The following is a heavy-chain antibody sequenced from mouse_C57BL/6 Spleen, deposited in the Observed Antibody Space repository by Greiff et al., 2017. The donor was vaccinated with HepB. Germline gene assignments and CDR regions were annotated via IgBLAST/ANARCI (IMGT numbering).Heavy chain of an antibody. D-gene: IGHD3-2*02. CDR3: ARQLRPFYAMDY. V-gene: IGHV1-53*01. J-gene: IGHJ4*01. Sequence: QVQLQQPGTELVKPGASVKLSCKASGYTFTSYWMHWVKQRPGQGLEWIGNINPSNGGTNYNEKFKCKATLTVDKSSSTAYMQLSSLTSEDSAVYYCARQLRPFYAMDYWGQRTSVTVSS. CDR2: INPSNGGT. CDR1: GYTFTSYW.